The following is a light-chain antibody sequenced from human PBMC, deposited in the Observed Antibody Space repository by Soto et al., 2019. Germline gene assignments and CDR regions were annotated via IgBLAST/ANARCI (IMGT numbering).Light chain of an antibody. CDR1: SSDVGGYNY. CDR3: SSYISSSPWYV. CDR2: DVS. V-gene: IGLV2-14*01. J-gene: IGLJ1*01. Sequence: QSVLTQPASVSGSPGQSITISCTGTSSDVGGYNYVSWYQQHPGKAPKLMIYDVSNRPSGVSNRFSGSKSGNTASLTISGLQAEDEADYYSSSYISSSPWYVFGTGTKVTVL.